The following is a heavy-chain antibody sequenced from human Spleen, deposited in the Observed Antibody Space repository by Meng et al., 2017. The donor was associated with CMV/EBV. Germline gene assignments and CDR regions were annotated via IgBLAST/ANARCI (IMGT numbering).Heavy chain of an antibody. J-gene: IGHJ4*02. D-gene: IGHD3-10*01. V-gene: IGHV3-30*02. CDR3: AKDPHYYGSD. CDR1: GFTSSSYD. CDR2: ILYDGVSK. Sequence: GGSLRLSCAASGFTSSSYDMSWVRQAPGRRLEWVAFILYDGVSKYSADSVKGRFTISRDNSKNTLYLQMNSLRAEDTAVYYCAKDPHYYGSDWGQGTLVTVSS.